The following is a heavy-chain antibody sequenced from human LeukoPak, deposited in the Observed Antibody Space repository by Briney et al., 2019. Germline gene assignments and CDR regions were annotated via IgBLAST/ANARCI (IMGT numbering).Heavy chain of an antibody. CDR1: GYTFTGYY. J-gene: IGHJ4*02. Sequence: ASVKVSCTASGYTFTGYYMHWVRQAPGQGLEWMGRINPNSGGTNYAQKFQGRVTMTRDTSISTAYMELSRLRSDDTAVYYSAREVYYYDSSGYYYFDYWGQGTLVTVSS. D-gene: IGHD3-22*01. CDR3: AREVYYYDSSGYYYFDY. V-gene: IGHV1-2*06. CDR2: INPNSGGT.